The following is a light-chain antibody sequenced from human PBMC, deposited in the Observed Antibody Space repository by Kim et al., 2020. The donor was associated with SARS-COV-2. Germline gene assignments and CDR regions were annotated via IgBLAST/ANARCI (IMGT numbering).Light chain of an antibody. CDR3: QQLHSYPRT. Sequence: DIQLTQSPSFLSASVGDRVTITCRASQGVSTYLAWYQQKPGEASKLLISAASSLQSGVPSRFAGSGSATDFTLTISSLQPEDFATYYCQQLHSYPRTFGGGTKVDIK. J-gene: IGKJ4*01. CDR1: QGVSTY. V-gene: IGKV1-9*01. CDR2: AAS.